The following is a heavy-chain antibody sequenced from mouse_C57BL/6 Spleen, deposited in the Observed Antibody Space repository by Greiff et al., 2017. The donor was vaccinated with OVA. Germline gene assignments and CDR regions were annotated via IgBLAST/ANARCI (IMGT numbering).Heavy chain of an antibody. CDR1: GYTFTSYW. D-gene: IGHD1-1*01. V-gene: IGHV1-50*01. CDR3: ARFDITTVVATGDIDY. J-gene: IGHJ2*01. Sequence: QVQLQQPGAELVKPGASVKLSCKASGYTFTSYWMQWVKQRPGQGLEWIGGIDPSDSNTNYNQKFKGQATLTVDTSSSTAYMQLSSLTSADSAVYYCARFDITTVVATGDIDYWGQGTPLTVSS. CDR2: IDPSDSNT.